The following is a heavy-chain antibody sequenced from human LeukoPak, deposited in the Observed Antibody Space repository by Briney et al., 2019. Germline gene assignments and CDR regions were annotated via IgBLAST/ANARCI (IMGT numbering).Heavy chain of an antibody. J-gene: IGHJ4*02. CDR1: GGSFSGYY. V-gene: IGHV4-59*08. CDR2: IYYSGST. Sequence: SETLSLTCAVYGGSFSGYYWSWIRQPPGKGLEGRGYIYYSGSTNYNPSLKSRVTISVDTSKTQFSLKLSSVTAADTAVYYCARRSFDILTGYYLLDYWGQGTLVTVSS. CDR3: ARRSFDILTGYYLLDY. D-gene: IGHD3-9*01.